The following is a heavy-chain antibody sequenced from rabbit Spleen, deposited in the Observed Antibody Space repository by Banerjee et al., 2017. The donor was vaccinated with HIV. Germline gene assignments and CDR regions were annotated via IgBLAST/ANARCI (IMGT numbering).Heavy chain of an antibody. D-gene: IGHD1-1*01. V-gene: IGHV1S40*01. Sequence: ESGGGLVKPGASLTLTCTASGFDLSINYMCWVRQAPGKGLEWIGCIDTNSGSTWYASWAKGRFTISKTSSTTVTLQMTSLTAADTATYFCARNYVNAFDPWGQGTLVTVS. CDR2: IDTNSGST. CDR3: ARNYVNAFDP. CDR1: GFDLSINY. J-gene: IGHJ2*01.